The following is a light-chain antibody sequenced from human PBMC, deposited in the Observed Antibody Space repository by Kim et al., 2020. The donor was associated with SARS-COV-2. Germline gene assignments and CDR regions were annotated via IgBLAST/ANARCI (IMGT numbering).Light chain of an antibody. CDR2: RAS. J-gene: IGKJ2*01. CDR1: QSITIS. CDR3: QQFSGYPYT. V-gene: IGKV1-5*03. Sequence: STSVGDRVTITCRASQSITISLAWYQQKPGKAPKLLIYRASSLQSGVPSRFSGSGSGTEFTLTISSLQPDDFATYYCQQFSGYPYTFGPGTKLEIK.